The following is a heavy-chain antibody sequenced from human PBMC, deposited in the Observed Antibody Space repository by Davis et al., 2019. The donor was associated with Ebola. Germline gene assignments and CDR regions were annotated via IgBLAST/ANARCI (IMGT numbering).Heavy chain of an antibody. V-gene: IGHV4-34*01. CDR1: GGSFSGYY. J-gene: IGHJ4*02. CDR2: ITHSGST. Sequence: SETLSLTCAVYGGSFSGYYWSWIRQPPGKGLEWIGEITHSGSTNYNPSLKSRVTISVDTSKNQFSLKLSSVTAADTAVYYCARENGGVDYWGQGTLVTVSS. D-gene: IGHD3-10*01. CDR3: ARENGGVDY.